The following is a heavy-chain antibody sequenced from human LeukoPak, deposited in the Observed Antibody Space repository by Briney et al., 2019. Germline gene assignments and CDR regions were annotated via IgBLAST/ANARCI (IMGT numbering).Heavy chain of an antibody. Sequence: PGGSLRLSCATSGFTFSNYAMSWVRQAPGKGLEWVSGISGSGDSTNYAESVKGRFTISRDNSKNTLYLRMNSLRAEDTAVYYCASFYLYGDHRRPFDYWGQGTLVTVSS. CDR1: GFTFSNYA. V-gene: IGHV3-23*01. CDR3: ASFYLYGDHRRPFDY. J-gene: IGHJ4*02. CDR2: ISGSGDST. D-gene: IGHD4-17*01.